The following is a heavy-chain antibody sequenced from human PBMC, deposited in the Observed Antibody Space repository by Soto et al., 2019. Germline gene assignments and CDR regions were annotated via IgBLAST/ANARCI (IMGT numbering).Heavy chain of an antibody. CDR3: ARGGIQLWLMPGAY. D-gene: IGHD5-18*01. J-gene: IGHJ4*02. CDR1: GFTFSSYA. Sequence: GGSLRLSCAASGFTFSSYAMHWVRQAPGKGLEWVAVISYDGSNKYYADSVKGRFTISRDNSKNTLYLQMNSLRAEDTAVYYCARGGIQLWLMPGAYWGQGTLVTVSS. CDR2: ISYDGSNK. V-gene: IGHV3-30-3*01.